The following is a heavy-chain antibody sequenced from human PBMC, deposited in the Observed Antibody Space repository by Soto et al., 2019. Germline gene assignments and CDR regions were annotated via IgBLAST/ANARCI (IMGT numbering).Heavy chain of an antibody. CDR1: GFTFSSYA. V-gene: IGHV3-30-3*01. J-gene: IGHJ3*02. Sequence: VQLVESGGGVVQPGRSLRLSCAASGFTFSSYAMHWVRQAPGKGLEWVAVISYDGNRQSYADSVKGRFTISRDNSKNTLYLQMNSLRVEDAAVYYCARSRVPNDAFDIWGQGTMVTVSS. CDR3: ARSRVPNDAFDI. CDR2: ISYDGNRQ.